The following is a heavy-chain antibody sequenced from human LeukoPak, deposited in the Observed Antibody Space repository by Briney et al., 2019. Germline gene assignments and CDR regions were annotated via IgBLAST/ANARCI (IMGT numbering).Heavy chain of an antibody. V-gene: IGHV3-23*01. Sequence: GGSLRLSCAASRFTFSSYAMSWVRQAPGKGLEWVSAISGSGGSTYYADSVKGRFTISRDNSKNTLYLQMNSLRAEDTAVYYCAKEVPLSPYSSLRGYFDYWGQGILVTVSS. CDR2: ISGSGGST. J-gene: IGHJ4*02. D-gene: IGHD6-13*01. CDR1: RFTFSSYA. CDR3: AKEVPLSPYSSLRGYFDY.